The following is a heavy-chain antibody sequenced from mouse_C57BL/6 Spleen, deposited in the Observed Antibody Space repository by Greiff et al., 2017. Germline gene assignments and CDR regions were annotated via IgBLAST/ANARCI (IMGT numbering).Heavy chain of an antibody. Sequence: VQLHQSGAELVRPGASVTLSCKASGYTFTDYEMHWVKQTPVHGLEWIGAIDPETGGTAYNQKFKGKAMLTADKSSSTAYMELRSLTSEDSAVYYCTEITTVVATDYWGQGTTLTVSS. CDR3: TEITTVVATDY. CDR1: GYTFTDYE. V-gene: IGHV1-15*01. J-gene: IGHJ2*01. D-gene: IGHD1-1*01. CDR2: IDPETGGT.